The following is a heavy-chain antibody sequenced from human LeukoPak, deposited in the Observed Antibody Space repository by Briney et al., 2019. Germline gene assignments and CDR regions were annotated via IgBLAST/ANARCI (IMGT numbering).Heavy chain of an antibody. D-gene: IGHD5-18*01. CDR3: AREGGYSYDY. CDR1: GGSFSGYY. V-gene: IGHV4-34*01. Sequence: SETLSLTCAVYGGSFSGYYWSWIRQPPGEGLEWIGEINHSGSTNYNPSLKSRVTISVDTSKNQFSLKLSSVTAADTAVYYCAREGGYSYDYWGQGTLVTVSS. CDR2: INHSGST. J-gene: IGHJ4*02.